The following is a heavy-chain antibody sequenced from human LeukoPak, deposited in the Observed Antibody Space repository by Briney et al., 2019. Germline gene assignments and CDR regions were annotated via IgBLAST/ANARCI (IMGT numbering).Heavy chain of an antibody. V-gene: IGHV4-34*01. Sequence: PSETLSLTCAVNGGSFSGYYWSWIRQPPGKGLEWIGEINYSGSTIYKPSLKSRVTMSIATTKKQFSLKLPSLTAADTAVYYCARTGEWTSWNFDYWDQGSLVTVSS. CDR2: INYSGST. CDR1: GGSFSGYY. CDR3: ARTGEWTSWNFDY. J-gene: IGHJ4*02. D-gene: IGHD3-16*01.